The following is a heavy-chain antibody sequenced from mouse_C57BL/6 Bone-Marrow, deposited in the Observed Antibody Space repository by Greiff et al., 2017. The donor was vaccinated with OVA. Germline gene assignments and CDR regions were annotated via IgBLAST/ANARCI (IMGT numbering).Heavy chain of an antibody. J-gene: IGHJ2*01. D-gene: IGHD2-3*01. CDR2: IHPNSGST. V-gene: IGHV1-64*01. CDR3: ARSGGYYPYYFDD. CDR1: GYTFTSYW. Sequence: VQLQQPGAELVKPGASVKLSCKASGYTFTSYWMHWVKQRPGQGLEWIGMIHPNSGSTNYNEKFKSKATLTVDKSSSTAYMQLSSLTSEDSAVYYCARSGGYYPYYFDDWGQGTTLTVSS.